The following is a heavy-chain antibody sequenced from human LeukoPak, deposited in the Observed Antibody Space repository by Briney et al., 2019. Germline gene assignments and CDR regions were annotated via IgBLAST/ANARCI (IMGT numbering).Heavy chain of an antibody. CDR2: ISTSSTYT. J-gene: IGHJ4*02. D-gene: IGHD6-19*01. V-gene: IGHV3-11*06. CDR3: ARGGSSGRFDY. CDR1: GFTFSNYY. Sequence: GGSLRLSCTASGFTFSNYYMSWIRQAPGKGLEWVSYISTSSTYTNYADSMEGRFTISRDNAKNSLYLQMNSLRAEDTAVYFCARGGSSGRFDYWGQGTLVTVSS.